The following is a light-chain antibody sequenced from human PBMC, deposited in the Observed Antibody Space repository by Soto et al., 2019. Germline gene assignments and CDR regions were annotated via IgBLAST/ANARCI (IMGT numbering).Light chain of an antibody. V-gene: IGKV1-39*01. CDR3: QQRYSPTAT. J-gene: IGKJ1*01. Sequence: DIQMTQSPSSLSASVGDRVTITCRASQYISNYLSWYQQKPGKAPKLLIYAASDLQRGVPSRFSGSGSGTDFALTISSLQPEDFATYFCQQRYSPTATVGLGTKVDIK. CDR2: AAS. CDR1: QYISNY.